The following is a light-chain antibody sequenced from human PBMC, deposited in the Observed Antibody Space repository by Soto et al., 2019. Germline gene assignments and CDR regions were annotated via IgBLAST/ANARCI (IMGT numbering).Light chain of an antibody. Sequence: EIVLTQSPATLSLSPGERVTLACRASQSVSSYLAWSQQKPGQAPRLLIDGASNRATGIPDRCSGSGSGTDCTLTRSRLEPEDFAVYYCQQSGYSPITVGQGTRLEIK. CDR2: GAS. CDR3: QQSGYSPIT. J-gene: IGKJ5*01. CDR1: QSVSSY. V-gene: IGKV3-20*01.